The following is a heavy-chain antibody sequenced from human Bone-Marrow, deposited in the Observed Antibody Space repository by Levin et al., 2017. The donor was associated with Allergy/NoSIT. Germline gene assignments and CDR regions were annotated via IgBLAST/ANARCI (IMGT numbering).Heavy chain of an antibody. D-gene: IGHD3-10*01. V-gene: IGHV4-59*08. Sequence: PSETLSLTCSLSGGSIGNSYWSWLRQSPGRGLEWIGYVYNTGITHSNPSLKSRLTLSVDTSKSQFYLTLKSVTAADTAMDYCAKRSGSGSYTWFGPWGQGTLVSVSS. CDR3: AKRSGSGSYTWFGP. J-gene: IGHJ5*02. CDR2: VYNTGIT. CDR1: GGSIGNSY.